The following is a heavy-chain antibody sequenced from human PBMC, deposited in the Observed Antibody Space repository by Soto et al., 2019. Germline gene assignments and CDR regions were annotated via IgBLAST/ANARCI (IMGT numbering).Heavy chain of an antibody. CDR3: VRQTPFNGGSSWYRGGENWFDP. J-gene: IGHJ5*02. CDR1: GFTFSSYA. CDR2: ISGSGGST. Sequence: PGGSLRLSCAASGFTFSSYAMSWVRQAPGKGLEWVSAISGSGGSTYYADSAKGRFTISRDNSKNTLYLQMNSLRAEDTAVYYCVRQTPFNGGSSWYRGGENWFDPWGQGTLVTVSS. D-gene: IGHD6-13*01. V-gene: IGHV3-23*01.